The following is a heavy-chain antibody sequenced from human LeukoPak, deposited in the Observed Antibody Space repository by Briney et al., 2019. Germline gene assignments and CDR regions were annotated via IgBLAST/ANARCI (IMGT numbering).Heavy chain of an antibody. V-gene: IGHV3-11*01. CDR3: ATNLIGAGEYFQQ. Sequence: GGSLRLSCAASGLRFSDYYVSWIRQAPGKGLQWVSYISSGGDIMHYADSVKGRFTSSRDNAKNSGYLEMNSLGAEDAAVYYCATNLIGAGEYFQQWGQGTLVTVSS. J-gene: IGHJ1*01. CDR2: ISSGGDIM. D-gene: IGHD2/OR15-2a*01. CDR1: GLRFSDYY.